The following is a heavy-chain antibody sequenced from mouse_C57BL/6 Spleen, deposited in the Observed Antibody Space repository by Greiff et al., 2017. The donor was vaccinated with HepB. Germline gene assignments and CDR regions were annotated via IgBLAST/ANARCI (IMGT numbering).Heavy chain of an antibody. CDR2: TNPNNGGT. Sequence: EVQLQQSGPELVKPGASVKIPCKASGYTFTGYSMDWVKQSHGKSLEWIGDTNPNNGGTIYNQKFKGKATLTVDKSSSTAYMELSSLTCEDTAVYYCAAYDGYYWFDYWGQGTLVTVS. CDR3: AAYDGYYWFDY. V-gene: IGHV1-18*01. J-gene: IGHJ3*01. CDR1: GYTFTGYS. D-gene: IGHD2-3*01.